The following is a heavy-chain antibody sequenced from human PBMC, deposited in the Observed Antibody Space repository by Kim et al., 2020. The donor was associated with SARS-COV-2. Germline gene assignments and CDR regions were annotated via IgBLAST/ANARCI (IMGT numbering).Heavy chain of an antibody. Sequence: SETLSLTCTVSGGSISSYYWSWIRQPPGKGLEWIGYIYYSGSTNYNPSLKSRVTISVDTSKNQFSLKLSSVTAADTAVYYCARHIGVGGIDYWGQGTLVTVSS. D-gene: IGHD3-10*01. CDR2: IYYSGST. V-gene: IGHV4-59*13. J-gene: IGHJ4*02. CDR1: GGSISSYY. CDR3: ARHIGVGGIDY.